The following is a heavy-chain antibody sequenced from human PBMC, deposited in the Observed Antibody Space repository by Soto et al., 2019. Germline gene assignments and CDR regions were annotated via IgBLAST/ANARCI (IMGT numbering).Heavy chain of an antibody. Sequence: ASVKVSCKASGYIFTNYGISWVRQAPGQGLEWMGWMNAYNGNSNYAQKVQGRVTMTTDKSTNTAYMELRSLRSDDTAVYFSERAQTPTASDYWGQGTLVTVS. CDR2: MNAYNGNS. D-gene: IGHD4-4*01. J-gene: IGHJ4*02. CDR1: GYIFTNYG. V-gene: IGHV1-18*04. CDR3: ERAQTPTASDY.